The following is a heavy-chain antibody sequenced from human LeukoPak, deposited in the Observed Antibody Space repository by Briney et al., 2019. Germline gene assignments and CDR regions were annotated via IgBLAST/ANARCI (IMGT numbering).Heavy chain of an antibody. D-gene: IGHD3-3*01. CDR3: ARVYYDFWSGSQNWFDP. V-gene: IGHV4-30-4*08. CDR1: GGSISSGDYY. Sequence: SQTLSLTCTVSGGSISSGDYYWSWIGQPPGKGLEWIGYIYYSGSTYYNPSLKSRVTISVDTSKNQFSLKLSSVTAADTAVYYCARVYYDFWSGSQNWFDPWGQGTLVTVSS. CDR2: IYYSGST. J-gene: IGHJ5*02.